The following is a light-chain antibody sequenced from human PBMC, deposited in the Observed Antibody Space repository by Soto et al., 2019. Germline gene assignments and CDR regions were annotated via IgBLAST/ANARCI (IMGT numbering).Light chain of an antibody. CDR3: QQYNIWPPGRFS. J-gene: IGKJ3*01. Sequence: EIVMTQSPATLSVSPGERATLSCRASRSVGSNLAWYQQKPGQAPRLLIYGASTRATGIPARFSGSRSGTEFTLTISSLQSEDFAVYYCQQYNIWPPGRFSFGPGTKVDIK. V-gene: IGKV3D-15*01. CDR2: GAS. CDR1: RSVGSN.